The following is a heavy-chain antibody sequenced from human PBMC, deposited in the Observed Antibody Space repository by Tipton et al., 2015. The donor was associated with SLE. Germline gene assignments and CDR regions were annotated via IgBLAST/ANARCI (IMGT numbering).Heavy chain of an antibody. J-gene: IGHJ4*02. CDR3: AKGTAAGGFDY. Sequence: QSGPEVKKPGESLTISCKASGYNFPNYWIGWVRQMPGKGLEWMGISHPGDSDTRYSPSFQGQVTISADKSITTAFLQWSRLKASDSAMYYCAKGTAAGGFDYWGRGTLVTVPS. CDR1: GYNFPNYW. CDR2: SHPGDSDT. D-gene: IGHD6-13*01. V-gene: IGHV5-51*03.